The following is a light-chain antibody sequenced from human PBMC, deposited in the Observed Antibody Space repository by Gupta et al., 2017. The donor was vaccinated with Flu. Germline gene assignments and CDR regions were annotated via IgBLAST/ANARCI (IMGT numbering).Light chain of an antibody. V-gene: IGKV3-15*01. Sequence: EIVMTQSPATLSVSPGERATLSCRASQNVGFNLGWYHQKPGQTPRLLIYGASTRATGIPDRFNASGSGSEFTLTISSLQSEDFGVYYCQHCHDWPYTFGQGTKLEIK. CDR3: QHCHDWPYT. CDR1: QNVGFN. CDR2: GAS. J-gene: IGKJ2*01.